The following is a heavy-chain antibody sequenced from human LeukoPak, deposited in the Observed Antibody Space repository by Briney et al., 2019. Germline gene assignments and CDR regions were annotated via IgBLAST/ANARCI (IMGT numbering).Heavy chain of an antibody. CDR2: IYYRGST. V-gene: IGHV4-39*01. D-gene: IGHD2-15*01. J-gene: IGHJ4*02. CDR1: GDSISSSTYY. Sequence: SETLSLTCTVSGDSISSSTYYWGWIRQPPGEGLGWIGSIYYRGSTYYKTSLKSRVTISVETSKKQFTRKLSSLTAADTAVYYCARHVRFCSGGTCHGPDYFDYWGQGTLATVSS. CDR3: ARHVRFCSGGTCHGPDYFDY.